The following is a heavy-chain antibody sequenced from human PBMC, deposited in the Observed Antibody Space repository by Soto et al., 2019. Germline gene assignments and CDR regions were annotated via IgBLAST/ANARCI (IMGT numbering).Heavy chain of an antibody. CDR3: ARDPCISTSCYAEVPDY. CDR1: GFTFSSYG. CDR2: IWYDGSNK. D-gene: IGHD2-2*01. Sequence: AASGFTFSSYGMHWVRQAPGKGLEWVAVIWYDGSNKYYADSVKGRFTISRDNSKNTLYLQMNSLRAEDTAVYYCARDPCISTSCYAEVPDYWGQGT. J-gene: IGHJ4*02. V-gene: IGHV3-33*01.